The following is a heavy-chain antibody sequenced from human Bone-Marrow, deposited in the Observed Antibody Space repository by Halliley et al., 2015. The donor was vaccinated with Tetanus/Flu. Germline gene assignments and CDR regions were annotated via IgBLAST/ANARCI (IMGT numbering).Heavy chain of an antibody. Sequence: GLEGVSSISGSVDGTYYADSVKGRFTVSRDDSKNPLYLQMNSLRAEDTAVYYCARDSDFFTYWGQGPLVTVSS. D-gene: IGHD2-21*02. J-gene: IGHJ4*02. CDR2: ISGSVDGT. V-gene: IGHV3-23*01. CDR3: ARDSDFFTY.